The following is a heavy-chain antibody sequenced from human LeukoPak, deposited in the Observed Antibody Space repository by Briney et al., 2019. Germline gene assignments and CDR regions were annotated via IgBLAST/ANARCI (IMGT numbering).Heavy chain of an antibody. CDR3: ARDIPHYYGSGNPGFFDY. V-gene: IGHV1-18*01. Sequence: ASVKASCKASGYTFTSYGISWVRQAPGQGLEWMGWISAYNGNTNYAQKLQGRVTMTTDTSTSTAYMELRSLRSDDTAVYYCARDIPHYYGSGNPGFFDYWGQGTLVTVSS. CDR2: ISAYNGNT. CDR1: GYTFTSYG. D-gene: IGHD3-10*01. J-gene: IGHJ4*02.